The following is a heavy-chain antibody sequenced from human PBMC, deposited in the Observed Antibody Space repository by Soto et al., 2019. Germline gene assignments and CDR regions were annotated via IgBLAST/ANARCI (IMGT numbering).Heavy chain of an antibody. CDR3: VRSNYFDY. J-gene: IGHJ4*02. V-gene: IGHV4-59*01. CDR2: IDYSGRT. CDR1: GGSISSYY. Sequence: QVQLQESGPGLVKPSETLSLTCTVSGGSISSYYWSWIRQPPGKGLECIGYIDYSGRTNYHPSLKSRVTISVDTSKNQFSLKLSSVTAADTAVYYCVRSNYFDYWGQGTLVTVSS.